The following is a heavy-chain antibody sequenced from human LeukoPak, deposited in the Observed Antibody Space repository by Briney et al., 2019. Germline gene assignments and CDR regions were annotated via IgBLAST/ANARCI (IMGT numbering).Heavy chain of an antibody. D-gene: IGHD3-10*01. CDR2: IYYSGST. CDR3: ARRHSYYGSGSYYSYNWFDP. Sequence: PSETLSLTCTVSGGSISSSSYYWGWIRQPPGKGLEWIGSIYYSGSTNYNPSLKSRVTISVDTSKNQFSLKLSSVTAADTAVYYCARRHSYYGSGSYYSYNWFDPWGQGTLVTVSS. V-gene: IGHV4-39*07. CDR1: GGSISSSSYY. J-gene: IGHJ5*02.